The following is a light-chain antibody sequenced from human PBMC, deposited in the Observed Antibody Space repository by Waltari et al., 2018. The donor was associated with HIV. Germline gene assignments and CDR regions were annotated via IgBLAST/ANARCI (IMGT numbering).Light chain of an antibody. Sequence: DIVMTQSPLSLPVTPGEPASISCRSSQSLLYSNGYNYLDWYLQKPGQSPQLLIYLGFNRASGVPDRFSGSGSGTDFTLKISRVEAEDVGVYYCMQALQTPPTWTFGQGTKVEIK. CDR3: MQALQTPPTWT. J-gene: IGKJ1*01. V-gene: IGKV2-28*01. CDR2: LGF. CDR1: QSLLYSNGYNY.